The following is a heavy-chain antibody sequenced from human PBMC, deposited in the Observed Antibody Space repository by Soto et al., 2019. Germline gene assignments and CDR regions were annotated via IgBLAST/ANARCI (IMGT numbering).Heavy chain of an antibody. V-gene: IGHV1-69*01. J-gene: IGHJ4*02. D-gene: IGHD1-1*01. CDR1: GGTFSSYA. CDR3: ARERVGRNWNDDGDY. CDR2: IIPIFGTA. Sequence: QVQLVQSGAEVKKPGSSVKVSCKASGGTFSSYAISWVRQAPGQGLEWLGGIIPIFGTANYAQKFQGRVTITADESTSTAYMELSSLRSEDTAVYYCARERVGRNWNDDGDYWGQGTLVTVSS.